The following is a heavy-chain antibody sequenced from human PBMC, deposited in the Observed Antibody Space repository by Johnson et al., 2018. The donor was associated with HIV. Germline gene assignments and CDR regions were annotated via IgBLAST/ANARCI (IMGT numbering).Heavy chain of an antibody. CDR1: GFTFDDYA. V-gene: IGHV3-9*01. J-gene: IGHJ3*02. D-gene: IGHD3-22*01. CDR2: ISWNSGSI. CDR3: ARDSGDDYYYDSICYPTDSFDT. Sequence: VQLVESGGGLVQPGRSLRLSCAASGFTFDDYAMHWVRQAPGKGLEWVSGISWNSGSIGYADSVKGRFTISRDNAKNSLYLQMKRLRTEDTAVYYCARDSGDDYYYDSICYPTDSFDTWGQGTMVTVSS.